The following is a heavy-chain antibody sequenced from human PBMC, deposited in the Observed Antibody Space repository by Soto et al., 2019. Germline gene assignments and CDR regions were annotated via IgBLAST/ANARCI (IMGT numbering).Heavy chain of an antibody. V-gene: IGHV1-18*01. CDR3: ARDDCSGGSCYRPLDY. Sequence: SVKVSCKASGYTFPSYGISWVRQAPGQGLEWMGWISGYNGNTNYAQMLQGRVTMTTDTSTSTAYMELRSLRSDDTAVYYCARDDCSGGSCYRPLDYWGQGTLVTVSS. J-gene: IGHJ4*02. CDR2: ISGYNGNT. D-gene: IGHD2-15*01. CDR1: GYTFPSYG.